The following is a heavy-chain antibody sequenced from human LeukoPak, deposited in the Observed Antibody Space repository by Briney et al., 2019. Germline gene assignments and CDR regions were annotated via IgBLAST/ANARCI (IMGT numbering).Heavy chain of an antibody. CDR2: IASGSTYT. CDR1: GFTFSSYS. D-gene: IGHD6-25*01. V-gene: IGHV3-21*01. CDR3: ATGGAPGS. J-gene: IGHJ5*02. Sequence: GGSLRLSCAASGFTFSSYSMNWVRQAPGKGLEWVSSIASGSTYTYYGDSVKGRFSISRDNTKNSLYLQMDSLRVEDTAVYFCATGGAPGSWGQGTLVTASS.